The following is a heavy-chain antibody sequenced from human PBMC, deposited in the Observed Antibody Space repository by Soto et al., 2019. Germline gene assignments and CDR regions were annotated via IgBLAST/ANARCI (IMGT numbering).Heavy chain of an antibody. J-gene: IGHJ4*02. CDR1: GDTFASYG. V-gene: IGHV1-18*01. Sequence: QVQLVQSGAEVKKPGASVKVSCKASGDTFASYGINWVRQAPGQGLEWMGWINVNNGNTNYAQKFQDRVTMTTDKSTTTVYMELRSLRSDDTAVYYCAGGIRVVQGFDYWGQGPLITVSS. CDR2: INVNNGNT. CDR3: AGGIRVVQGFDY. D-gene: IGHD2-2*01.